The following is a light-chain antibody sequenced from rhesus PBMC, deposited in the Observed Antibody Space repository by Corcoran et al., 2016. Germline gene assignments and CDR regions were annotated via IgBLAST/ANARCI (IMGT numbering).Light chain of an antibody. CDR2: RAS. Sequence: DIQMTQSPSSLSASVGDRVTITCRASQGISNWLAWYQQKPGKAPKLLIYRASNLETGVPSRFSGSESWTEFTLTIRSLQPEDIATYYSQQHDTSPDSFGQGTKVEIK. V-gene: IGKV1-69*01. J-gene: IGKJ2*01. CDR3: QQHDTSPDS. CDR1: QGISNW.